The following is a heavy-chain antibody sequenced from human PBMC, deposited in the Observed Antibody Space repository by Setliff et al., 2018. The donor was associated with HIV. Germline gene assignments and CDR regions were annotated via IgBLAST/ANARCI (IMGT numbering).Heavy chain of an antibody. CDR2: MNPYSGVS. CDR1: GHTFTNYD. D-gene: IGHD3-10*01. CDR3: ARGKGVGGVIITGGLGV. Sequence: ASVKVSCKPPGHTFTNYDIHWMRRAPGQGLEWMGWMNPYSGVSGYALKFHDRVTMTRDTSITTLYMELSSLTSEDTAVYYCARGKGVGGVIITGGLGVWGQGTAVTVSS. V-gene: IGHV1-8*01. J-gene: IGHJ6*02.